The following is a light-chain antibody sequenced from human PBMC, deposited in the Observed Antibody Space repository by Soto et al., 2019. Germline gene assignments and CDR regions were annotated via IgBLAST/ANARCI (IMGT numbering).Light chain of an antibody. CDR3: TAYAGSNNWV. V-gene: IGLV2-8*01. CDR1: SSDVGAYNY. CDR2: EVT. Sequence: QSALTQPPSASGSPGQSVTISCTGTSSDVGAYNYVSWYQQHPGKAPKLMVYEVTKRPSGVPDRFSGSKSDNTASLTVSGLQAEYEADYYCTAYAGSNNWVFGGGTTVTVL. J-gene: IGLJ3*02.